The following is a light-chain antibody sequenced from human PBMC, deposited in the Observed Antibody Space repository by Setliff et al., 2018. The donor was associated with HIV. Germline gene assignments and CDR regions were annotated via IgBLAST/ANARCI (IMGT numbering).Light chain of an antibody. V-gene: IGLV2-14*03. CDR1: TSDIGGYNF. CDR3: NSYTSRSTFR. Sequence: QSVLTQPASLSGSPGQSLTISCTGTTSDIGGYNFVSWYQQHPGKAPKLLIYAVTKRPSGVSARFSASKSGNTASLTISGLQDEDEADYYCNSYTSRSTFRFGGGTK. CDR2: AVT. J-gene: IGLJ2*01.